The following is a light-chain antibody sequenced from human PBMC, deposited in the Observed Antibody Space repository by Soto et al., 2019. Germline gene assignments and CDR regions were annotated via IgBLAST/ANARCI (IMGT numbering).Light chain of an antibody. V-gene: IGKV3-20*01. CDR2: GAS. J-gene: IGKJ3*01. CDR1: QSVASS. Sequence: ERVMTQSPATLSASPGERVTLSCRASQSVASSVAWYQQKPGQAPRLILYGASSRATGIPDRFSGSGSGTDFTLTISRLEPEDFAVYYCQQYGSSPPFTFGPGTKVDIK. CDR3: QQYGSSPPFT.